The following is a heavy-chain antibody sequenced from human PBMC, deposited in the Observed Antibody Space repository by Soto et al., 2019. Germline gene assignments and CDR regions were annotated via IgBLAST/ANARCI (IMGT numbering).Heavy chain of an antibody. D-gene: IGHD6-13*01. CDR2: INAGNGNT. V-gene: IGHV1-3*01. CDR3: ARPVIAAAGTFVY. Sequence: QVQLVQSGAEVKKPGASVKVSCKASGYTFTSYAMHWVRQAPGQRLEWMGWINAGNGNTKYSQKFQGRVTITRDTXASTAYMELSSLRSEDTAVYYCARPVIAAAGTFVYWGQGTLVTVSS. J-gene: IGHJ4*02. CDR1: GYTFTSYA.